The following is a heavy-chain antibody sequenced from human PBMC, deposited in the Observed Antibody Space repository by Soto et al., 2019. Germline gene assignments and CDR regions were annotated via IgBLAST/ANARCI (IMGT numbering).Heavy chain of an antibody. CDR3: AKDITVTIY. V-gene: IGHV3-30*18. Sequence: GGSLRLSCAASGFTFSSYGMHWVRQAPGKGLEWVAVISYDGSNKYYADSVKGRFTISRDNSKNTLYLQMNSLRAEDTAVYYCAKDITVTIYWGQGTLVTVSS. CDR2: ISYDGSNK. D-gene: IGHD4-17*01. J-gene: IGHJ4*02. CDR1: GFTFSSYG.